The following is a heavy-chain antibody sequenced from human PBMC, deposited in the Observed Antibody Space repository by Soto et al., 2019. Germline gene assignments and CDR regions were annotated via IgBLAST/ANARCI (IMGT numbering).Heavy chain of an antibody. J-gene: IGHJ6*03. Sequence: EVQLVESGGGLVKPGGSLRLSCAASGFTFGDYSMSWVRQAPGKGLEWVSSISSGSTYIYYADSVRGRFTISRDNAKNSLYLQMNSLRAEDTAVYYCAGLLRFLEDHHHPRHYMDVWGKGTTVTVSS. V-gene: IGHV3-21*01. CDR1: GFTFGDYS. CDR3: AGLLRFLEDHHHPRHYMDV. D-gene: IGHD3-3*01. CDR2: ISSGSTYI.